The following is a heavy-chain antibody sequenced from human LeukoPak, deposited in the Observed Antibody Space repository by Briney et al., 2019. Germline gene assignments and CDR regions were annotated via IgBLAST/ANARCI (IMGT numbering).Heavy chain of an antibody. CDR1: GGSISSSSYY. J-gene: IGHJ4*02. V-gene: IGHV4-39*07. CDR2: IYYSGST. D-gene: IGHD5-18*01. CDR3: ARVDTAMGAADY. Sequence: SETLSLTCTVSGGSISSSSYYRGWIRQPPGKGLEWIGSIYYSGSTYYNPSLKSRVTISVDTSKNQFSLKLSSVTAADTAVYYCARVDTAMGAADYWGQGTLVTVSS.